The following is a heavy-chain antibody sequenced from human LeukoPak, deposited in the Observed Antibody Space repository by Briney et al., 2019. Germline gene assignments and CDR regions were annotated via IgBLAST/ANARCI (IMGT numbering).Heavy chain of an antibody. J-gene: IGHJ6*02. CDR1: GFSVSSNY. V-gene: IGHV3-66*01. Sequence: AGSLRLSCAASGFSVSSNYMNWVRQAPGKGLEWVSVIYSDSRTSYADCVKGRFTISRDNSKNTLYLQMNSLRAEDTAVYYCARNPVRRGFDYNYGMDVWGQGTTVTVSS. D-gene: IGHD3-10*01. CDR2: IYSDSRT. CDR3: ARNPVRRGFDYNYGMDV.